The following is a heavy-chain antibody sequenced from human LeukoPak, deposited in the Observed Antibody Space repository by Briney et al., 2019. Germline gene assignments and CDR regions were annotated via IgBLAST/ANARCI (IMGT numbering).Heavy chain of an antibody. Sequence: GSLRLSCAASGFNFSSYWMSWVRQAPGEGLEWVANKKQDGSEKYYVDSVKGRFTISRDTARNSLFLQMNSLRAEDTAVYYCAGGGYSSGWYSPPDYWGQGTLVTVSS. CDR1: GFNFSSYW. V-gene: IGHV3-7*03. D-gene: IGHD6-19*01. CDR2: KKQDGSEK. J-gene: IGHJ4*02. CDR3: AGGGYSSGWYSPPDY.